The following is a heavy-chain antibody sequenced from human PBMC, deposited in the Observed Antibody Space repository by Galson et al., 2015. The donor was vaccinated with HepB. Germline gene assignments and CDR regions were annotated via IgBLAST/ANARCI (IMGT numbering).Heavy chain of an antibody. CDR3: TKSAVGDFWSGSSGDY. Sequence: SLRLSCAASGFIFDDYAMHWVRQPPGKGLEWVSGVTWNGRNLAYADSVKGRFTISRDNAKNSLYLQMNSLRAEDTALYYCTKSAVGDFWSGSSGDYWGQGTLVTVSS. V-gene: IGHV3-9*01. J-gene: IGHJ4*02. D-gene: IGHD3-3*01. CDR2: VTWNGRNL. CDR1: GFIFDDYA.